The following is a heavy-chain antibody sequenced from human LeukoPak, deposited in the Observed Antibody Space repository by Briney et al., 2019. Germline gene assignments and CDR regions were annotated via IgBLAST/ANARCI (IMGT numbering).Heavy chain of an antibody. D-gene: IGHD3-22*01. CDR2: THADAIHGNNK. CDR1: GFPFSTYG. CDR3: VTGGGYYYDH. J-gene: IGHJ4*02. V-gene: IGHV3-33*01. Sequence: RTGRSLRLSCAASGFPFSTYGLHWVRQAPGKGLEWVAVTHADAIHGNNKYYADSVKGRFTISRDNSKNTFYLQMDSLRAEDTAVYFCVTGGGYYYDHWGQGTLVIVSS.